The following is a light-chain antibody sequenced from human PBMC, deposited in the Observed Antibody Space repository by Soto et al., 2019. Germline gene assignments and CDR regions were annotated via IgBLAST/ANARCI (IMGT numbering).Light chain of an antibody. CDR1: QSLLYSSNNKNY. CDR3: QQYFSTPLT. V-gene: IGKV4-1*01. J-gene: IGKJ5*01. CDR2: WAS. Sequence: DIVMTQSPDSLAVSLGERAIVNCKSSQSLLYSSNNKNYLAWYQQRPGQPPKLLIYWASTRESGVPDRFSGSGSGTDFTLTISSLQAEDVAVYYCQQYFSTPLTFGQGTRLEIK.